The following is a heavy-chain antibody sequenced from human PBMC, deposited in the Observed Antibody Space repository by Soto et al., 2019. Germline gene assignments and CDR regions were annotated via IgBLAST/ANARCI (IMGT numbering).Heavy chain of an antibody. J-gene: IGHJ4*02. CDR1: GGSISSSSNY. V-gene: IGHV4-39*01. D-gene: IGHD6-13*01. Sequence: SETLSLTCTVSGGSISSSSNYWGWIRQPPGKGLEWIGSIYYSGSTYYNPSLKSRVTISVDTSKNQFSLKLSSVTAADTAVFYCARTYSSSWSPFDYWGQGTLVTVSS. CDR3: ARTYSSSWSPFDY. CDR2: IYYSGST.